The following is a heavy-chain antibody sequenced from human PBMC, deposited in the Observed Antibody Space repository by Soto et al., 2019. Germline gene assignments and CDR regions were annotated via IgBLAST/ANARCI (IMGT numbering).Heavy chain of an antibody. Sequence: SETLSLTCTVSGGSINNSSFYWGWVRQPPGKRLEWIGSIYYSGSAYYNPSLKSRLTISVDTSKNQFSLNLSSVTAADTAVYYCARDLEAAAQYGSGMWAFDPWGQGTLVTVSS. CDR2: IYYSGSA. V-gene: IGHV4-39*07. CDR3: ARDLEAAAQYGSGMWAFDP. D-gene: IGHD3-10*01. CDR1: GGSINNSSFY. J-gene: IGHJ5*02.